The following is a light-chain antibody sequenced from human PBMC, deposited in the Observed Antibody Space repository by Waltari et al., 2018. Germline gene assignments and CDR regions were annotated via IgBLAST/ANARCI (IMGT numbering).Light chain of an antibody. CDR3: MQGTQWPYT. V-gene: IGKV2-30*02. Sequence: DVVMTQSPLSLPVPLGQPASLSCRSSQSLVHSDGNTYLSWFQQRPGQSPRRLTYKVSNRDSGVPDRFSGSGSGTDFTLKISRVEAEDVGVYYCMQGTQWPYTFGQGTKLEIK. CDR1: QSLVHSDGNTY. J-gene: IGKJ2*01. CDR2: KVS.